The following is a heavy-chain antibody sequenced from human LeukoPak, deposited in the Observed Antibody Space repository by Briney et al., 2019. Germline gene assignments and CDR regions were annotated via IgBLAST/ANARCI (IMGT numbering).Heavy chain of an antibody. CDR1: GGSISDNY. Sequence: SVTLSLTCTVSGGSISDNYWSWIRQPPGNGLEWIGYAYYSGHTNYNSSLKSRVTMSLDTSKSQFSLRLSSVTAADTAVYFCARHPFATPFDYWGPGTLVTVSS. D-gene: IGHD2-15*01. J-gene: IGHJ4*02. V-gene: IGHV4-59*08. CDR2: AYYSGHT. CDR3: ARHPFATPFDY.